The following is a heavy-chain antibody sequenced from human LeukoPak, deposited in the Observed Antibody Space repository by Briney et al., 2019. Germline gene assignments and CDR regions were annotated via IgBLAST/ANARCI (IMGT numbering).Heavy chain of an antibody. J-gene: IGHJ2*01. CDR2: LYSGSDT. CDR3: ARVGDHFHWYLDL. D-gene: IGHD5-24*01. Sequence: PGGSLTLSCAASGFTVSTKYMNWVRQAPGKGLEWVSILYSGSDTYYADSVKGRFTISRDSSKNMLFLHVNSLRAEDPAVYYCARVGDHFHWYLDLWGRGTLVTVSS. CDR1: GFTVSTKY. V-gene: IGHV3-53*01.